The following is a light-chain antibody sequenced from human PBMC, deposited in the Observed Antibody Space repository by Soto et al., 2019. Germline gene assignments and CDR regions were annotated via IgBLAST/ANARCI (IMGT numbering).Light chain of an antibody. CDR2: EVT. Sequence: QSVLTQPPSASGSLGQSVTISCTGTRSDVGGYEYVSWYQQHPGKAPKLMIYEVTKRPSGVPDRFSGSKSGNTASLTVSGLQAEDEDDYYCSSYAGNKHVFGTGTKVTVL. CDR1: RSDVGGYEY. J-gene: IGLJ1*01. V-gene: IGLV2-8*01. CDR3: SSYAGNKHV.